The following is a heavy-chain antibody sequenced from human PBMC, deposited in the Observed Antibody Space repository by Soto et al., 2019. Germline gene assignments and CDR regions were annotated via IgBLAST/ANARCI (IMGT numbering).Heavy chain of an antibody. CDR2: ISYDGSNK. V-gene: IGHV3-30-3*01. D-gene: IGHD1-26*01. CDR1: GFTFSSYA. J-gene: IGHJ4*02. CDR3: ARELKGGSYPFDY. Sequence: QVQLVESGGGVVQPGRSLRLSCAASGFTFSSYAMHWVRQAPGKGLEWVAVISYDGSNKYYADSVKGRFTISRDNSKNTLYLQMNSLRAEDTAVYYCARELKGGSYPFDYWGQGTLVTVSS.